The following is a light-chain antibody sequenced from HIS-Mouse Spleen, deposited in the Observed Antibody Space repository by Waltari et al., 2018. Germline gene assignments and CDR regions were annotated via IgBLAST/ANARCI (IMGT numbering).Light chain of an antibody. J-gene: IGLJ3*02. Sequence: SSELTQPPSVSVSPGQTASIPCPGPVMAKRCAQWFPQKPGQAPELVIYKDSERPSGVPDRFSGSSSGTTVSLTISGAQVEDEADYYCYSAADSNLGVFGGGTKLTVL. CDR1: VMAKRC. CDR2: KDS. V-gene: IGLV3-27*01. CDR3: YSAADSNLGV.